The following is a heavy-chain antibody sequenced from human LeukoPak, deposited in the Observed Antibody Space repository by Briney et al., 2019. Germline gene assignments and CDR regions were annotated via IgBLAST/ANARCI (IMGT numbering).Heavy chain of an antibody. J-gene: IGHJ6*03. CDR3: ARDGKSSSDYYYYYYMDV. V-gene: IGHV1-2*02. CDR2: INPNSGGT. Sequence: ASVKVSCKASGYTFTGYYMHWVRQAPGQGLEWMGWINPNSGGTNYAQKFQGRVTMTRDTSISTAYMELSRLRSDDTAVYYCARDGKSSSDYYYYYYMDVWGKGTTVTVSS. D-gene: IGHD6-6*01. CDR1: GYTFTGYY.